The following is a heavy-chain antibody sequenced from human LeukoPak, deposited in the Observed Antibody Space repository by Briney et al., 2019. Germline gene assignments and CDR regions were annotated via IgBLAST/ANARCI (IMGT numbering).Heavy chain of an antibody. Sequence: SETLPLTCTVSGGSISSSSYYWGWIRQPPGKGPEWIGSIYYSGSTYYNPPLKSRVTISVDTSKNQFFLKLSSVTAADTAVYYCARSAPAAIGGEFDPWGQGTLVTVSS. CDR3: ARSAPAAIGGEFDP. CDR1: GGSISSSSYY. D-gene: IGHD2-2*02. V-gene: IGHV4-39*01. J-gene: IGHJ5*02. CDR2: IYYSGST.